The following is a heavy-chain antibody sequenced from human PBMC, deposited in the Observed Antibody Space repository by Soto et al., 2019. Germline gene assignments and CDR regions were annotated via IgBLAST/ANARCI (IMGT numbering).Heavy chain of an antibody. CDR2: IYYSGST. CDR3: ARPRVAAAGMSWFDP. J-gene: IGHJ5*02. CDR1: GGSSSSSSYC. D-gene: IGHD6-13*01. Sequence: PSETLCLPCTVAGGSSSSSSYCWGWIHQPPGKGLEWIGSIYYSGSTYYNPSLKSRVTISVDTSKNQFSLKLSSVTAADTAVYYCARPRVAAAGMSWFDPWGQGTLVTVSS. V-gene: IGHV4-39*01.